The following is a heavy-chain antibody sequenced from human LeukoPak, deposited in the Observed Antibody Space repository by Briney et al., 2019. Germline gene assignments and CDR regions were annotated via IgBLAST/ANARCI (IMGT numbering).Heavy chain of an antibody. CDR2: ISYDGRDK. Sequence: GGSLRLSCAASGFTFASYAMYWVRQAPGRGLEWVASISYDGRDKYYVDSVKGRFFISRDSSMSALYLDMNSLRPEDTALYYCVRDLYSRSPYFDVWGQGTLVTVSS. CDR1: GFTFASYA. D-gene: IGHD2-21*01. CDR3: VRDLYSRSPYFDV. V-gene: IGHV3-30*03. J-gene: IGHJ4*02.